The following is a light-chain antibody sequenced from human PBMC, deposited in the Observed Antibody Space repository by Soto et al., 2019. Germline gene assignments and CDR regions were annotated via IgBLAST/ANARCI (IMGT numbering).Light chain of an antibody. CDR1: SSNIGAGYD. CDR3: QSYDSSLSGVV. J-gene: IGLJ2*01. V-gene: IGLV1-40*01. CDR2: GNS. Sequence: QSVLTQPPSVSEAPGQRVTISCTGSSSNIGAGYDVHWYQQRPGTAPKLLIYGNSNRPSGVPDRFSGSKSGTSASLAITGLQAEDEADYYCQSYDSSLSGVVFGGGTQLTVL.